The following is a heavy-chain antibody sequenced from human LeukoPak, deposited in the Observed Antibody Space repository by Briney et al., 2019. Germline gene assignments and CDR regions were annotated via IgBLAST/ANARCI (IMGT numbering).Heavy chain of an antibody. D-gene: IGHD6-13*01. CDR1: GYTFTSYY. CDR2: INTSGGST. J-gene: IGHJ4*02. Sequence: GASVKDSFKASGYTFTSYYMHWVRQDPGQGLEWIGIINTSGGSTSYAQKFQGRVTMTRDTSTSTVYMELSSLRSEDTAVYYCARSGAPAAAFDYWGQGTLVTVSS. CDR3: ARSGAPAAAFDY. V-gene: IGHV1-46*01.